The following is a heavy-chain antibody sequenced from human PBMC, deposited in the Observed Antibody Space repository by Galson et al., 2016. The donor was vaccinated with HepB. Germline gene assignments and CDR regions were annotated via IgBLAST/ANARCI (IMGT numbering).Heavy chain of an antibody. V-gene: IGHV4-34*01. CDR1: GGSLSTYY. Sequence: SETLSLTCAVYGGSLSTYYWTWIRQPPGKGLEWIGEITHSGSTNYNPSLKSRVIISVDTSKNQLSLRLSSVTAADTAVYYCARGVKHWTKYYSFYGMDVWGQGTTVTVSS. D-gene: IGHD3-10*01. CDR2: ITHSGST. CDR3: ARGVKHWTKYYSFYGMDV. J-gene: IGHJ6*02.